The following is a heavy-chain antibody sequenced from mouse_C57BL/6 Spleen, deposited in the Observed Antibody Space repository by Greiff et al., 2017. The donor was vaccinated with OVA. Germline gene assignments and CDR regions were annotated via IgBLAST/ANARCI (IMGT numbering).Heavy chain of an antibody. D-gene: IGHD2-3*01. V-gene: IGHV5-4*01. Sequence: EVQLVESGGGLVKPGGSLKLSCAASGFTFSSYAMSWVRQTPEKRLEWVATISDGGSYTYYPDNVKGRFTISRDNAKNNLYLQMSHLKSEDTAMYYCARVDGYFLAYWGQGTLVTVSA. CDR2: ISDGGSYT. J-gene: IGHJ3*01. CDR1: GFTFSSYA. CDR3: ARVDGYFLAY.